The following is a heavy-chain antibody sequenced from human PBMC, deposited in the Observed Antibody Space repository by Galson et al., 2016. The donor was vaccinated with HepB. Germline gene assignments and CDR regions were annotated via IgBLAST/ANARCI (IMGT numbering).Heavy chain of an antibody. D-gene: IGHD2-15*01. CDR3: ARGVIYCHGDNCYEELDY. Sequence: QSGAEVKKPGESLKISCKGSGYSYTSYWIGWVRQMPGKGLEWVGIIYPGDSDTRYSPSFQGQVTISADKSISTAYLQWSSLKASDTAMYYCARGVIYCHGDNCYEELDYWGQGTLVTVSS. J-gene: IGHJ4*02. CDR2: IYPGDSDT. CDR1: GYSYTSYW. V-gene: IGHV5-51*01.